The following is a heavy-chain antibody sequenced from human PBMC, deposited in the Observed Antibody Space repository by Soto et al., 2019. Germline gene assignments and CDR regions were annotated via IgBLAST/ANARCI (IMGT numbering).Heavy chain of an antibody. CDR2: ISGTSSYI. CDR3: ARAPPRRYDDYPYYYMDV. V-gene: IGHV3-21*01. CDR1: GFTFSSYS. J-gene: IGHJ6*03. Sequence: GGSLRLSCAASGFTFSSYSMNWVRQAPGKGLEWVSSISGTSSYIYYADSLKGRFTIPRDNAKNSLYLQMNSLRAEDTAVYYCARAPPRRYDDYPYYYMDVWGKGTTVTVSS. D-gene: IGHD4-17*01.